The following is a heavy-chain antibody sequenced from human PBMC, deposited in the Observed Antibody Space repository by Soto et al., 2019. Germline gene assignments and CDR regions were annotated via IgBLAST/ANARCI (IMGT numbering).Heavy chain of an antibody. CDR2: INPNSGGT. CDR1: GYTFTGYY. CDR3: ARSPSDILTGYYTYYFDY. Sequence: GASVKVSCKASGYTFTGYYMHWARQAPGQGLEWMGWINPNSGGTNYAQKFQGWVTMTRDTSISTAYMELSRLRSDDTAVYYCARSPSDILTGYYTYYFDYWGQGTLVTVSS. J-gene: IGHJ4*02. D-gene: IGHD3-9*01. V-gene: IGHV1-2*04.